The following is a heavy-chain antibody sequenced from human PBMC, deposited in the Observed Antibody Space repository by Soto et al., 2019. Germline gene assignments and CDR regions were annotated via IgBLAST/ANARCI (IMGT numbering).Heavy chain of an antibody. V-gene: IGHV3-48*01. CDR2: ISSSSSTI. CDR1: GFTVSSNY. J-gene: IGHJ6*03. Sequence: PGGSLRLSCAASGFTVSSNYMSWVRQAPGKGLEWVSYISSSSSTIYYADSVKGRFTISRDNAKNSLYLQMNSLRAEDTAVYYCARSGSDHYDYIWGSYRSPYYMDVWGKGTTVTVSS. D-gene: IGHD3-16*02. CDR3: ARSGSDHYDYIWGSYRSPYYMDV.